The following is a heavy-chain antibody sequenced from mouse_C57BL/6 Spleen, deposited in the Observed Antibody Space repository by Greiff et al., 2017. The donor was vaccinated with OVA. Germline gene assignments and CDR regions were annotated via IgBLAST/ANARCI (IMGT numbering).Heavy chain of an antibody. J-gene: IGHJ4*01. CDR1: GFTFSSYA. V-gene: IGHV5-4*01. D-gene: IGHD2-3*01. CDR3: ARDWDGYYFYAMDY. Sequence: EVQGVESGGGLVKPGGSLKLSCAASGFTFSSYAMSWVRQTPEKRLKWVATISDGGSYTYYPDNVKGRFTISRDNAKNNLYLQMSHLKSEDTAMYYCARDWDGYYFYAMDYWGQGTSVTVSS. CDR2: ISDGGSYT.